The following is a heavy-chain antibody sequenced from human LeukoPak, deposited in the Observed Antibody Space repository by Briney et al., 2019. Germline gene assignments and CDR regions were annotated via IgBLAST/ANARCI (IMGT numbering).Heavy chain of an antibody. CDR1: GGSISSYY. D-gene: IGHD2-15*01. CDR2: IYYSGST. J-gene: IGHJ3*02. V-gene: IGHV4-59*01. CDR3: ARKNSWGVAFDI. Sequence: SETLSLTCTVSGGSISSYYWSWIRQPPGKGLEWIGYIYYSGSTNYNPSLKSRVTISVDTSKNQFSPKLSSVTAADTAVYYCARKNSWGVAFDIWGQGTMVTVSS.